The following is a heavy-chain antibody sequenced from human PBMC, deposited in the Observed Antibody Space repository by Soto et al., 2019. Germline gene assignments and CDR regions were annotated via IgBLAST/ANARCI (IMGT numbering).Heavy chain of an antibody. CDR2: INSDGTTT. V-gene: IGHV3-74*01. CDR3: VRDIR. CDR1: GFTFNNFW. J-gene: IGHJ4*02. Sequence: PWGSLRLSCAASGFTFNNFWMYWVRQTPEKGLVWVSGINSDGTTTIYADSVKGRFTISRDNAKNTLYLQMNSLTVEDTAIYYCVRDIRWGQGTLVTVSS.